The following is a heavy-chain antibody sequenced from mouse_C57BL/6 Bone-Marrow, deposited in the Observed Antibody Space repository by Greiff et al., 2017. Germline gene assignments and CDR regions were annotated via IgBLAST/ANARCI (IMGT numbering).Heavy chain of an antibody. Sequence: QVQLQQSGPGLVQPSQSLTITCTASGFSLTSYGVHWVRQSPGKGLGWLGVIWSGGSKDYNAALMPSMSTTKDNSKCQVFYKMNSLQADDTAIFYGAKSGGSNFAMDYWGQGTSVTVSS. D-gene: IGHD2-5*01. J-gene: IGHJ4*01. CDR3: AKSGGSNFAMDY. CDR2: IWSGGSK. CDR1: GFSLTSYG. V-gene: IGHV2-5*01.